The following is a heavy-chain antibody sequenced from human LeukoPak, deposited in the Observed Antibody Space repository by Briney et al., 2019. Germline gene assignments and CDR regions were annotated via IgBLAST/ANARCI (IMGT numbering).Heavy chain of an antibody. CDR2: ISGSGGST. CDR3: AKDHIQDYGDYSFDAFDI. V-gene: IGHV3-23*01. Sequence: PGGSLRLSCAASGFTFSSYAMSWVRQAPGKGLEWASAISGSGGSTYYADSVKGRFTISRDNSKNTLYPQMNSLRAEDTAVYYCAKDHIQDYGDYSFDAFDIWGQGTMVTVSS. CDR1: GFTFSSYA. J-gene: IGHJ3*02. D-gene: IGHD4-17*01.